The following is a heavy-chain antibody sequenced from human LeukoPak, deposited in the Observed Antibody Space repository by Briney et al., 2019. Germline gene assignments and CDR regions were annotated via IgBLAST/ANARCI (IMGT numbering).Heavy chain of an antibody. CDR1: GYTFTGYY. J-gene: IGHJ4*02. Sequence: ASVKVSCKASGYTFTGYYMHWVRQAPGQGLEWMGWINPNSGGTKYAQKFQGRVTMTRDMSISTAYMELSRLRSDDTAVYYCARGRSGELTWAFTLDSWGPGTLVTVSS. V-gene: IGHV1-2*02. CDR2: INPNSGGT. CDR3: ARGRSGELTWAFTLDS. D-gene: IGHD3-10*01.